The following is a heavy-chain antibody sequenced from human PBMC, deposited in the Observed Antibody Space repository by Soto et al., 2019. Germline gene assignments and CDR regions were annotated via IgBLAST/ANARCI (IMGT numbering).Heavy chain of an antibody. CDR1: GFPFSSYW. V-gene: IGHV3-7*01. CDR2: IKQDGSEK. CDR3: ARAFNMVRGVITYDY. J-gene: IGHJ4*02. Sequence: GGALRLSCAASGFPFSSYWMSWVRQAPGKGLEWVANIKQDGSEKYYVDSVKGRFTISRDNAKNSLYLQMNSLRAEDTAVYYCARAFNMVRGVITYDYWGQGTLVTVSS. D-gene: IGHD3-10*01.